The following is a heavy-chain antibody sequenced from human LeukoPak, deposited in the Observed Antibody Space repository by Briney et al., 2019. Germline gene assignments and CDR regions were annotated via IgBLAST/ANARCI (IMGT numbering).Heavy chain of an antibody. CDR2: ISSGGGST. Sequence: PGGSLRLSCAASGFTFSSYSMNWVRQAPGKGLEWVSTISSGGGSTYYADSVKGRFTISRDNSKNTLYLQMDSLRAEDTAVYYCARGLTLTTFDYWGQGTLVTVSS. CDR3: ARGLTLTTFDY. V-gene: IGHV3-23*01. D-gene: IGHD4-11*01. J-gene: IGHJ4*02. CDR1: GFTFSSYS.